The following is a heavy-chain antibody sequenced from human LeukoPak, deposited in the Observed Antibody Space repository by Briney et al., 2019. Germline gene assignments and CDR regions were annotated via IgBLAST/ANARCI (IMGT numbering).Heavy chain of an antibody. D-gene: IGHD6-6*01. CDR3: AREKLRKLDY. CDR2: ISYDGSNK. Sequence: GGSLRLSCAASGFSFSSYAMHWVRQAPGKGLEWVASISYDGSNKFYADSVKGRFTISRDNSKNTLYLQMNSLTIEDTTLFYCAREKLRKLDYWGQGILVTVSS. CDR1: GFSFSSYA. V-gene: IGHV3-30*03. J-gene: IGHJ4*02.